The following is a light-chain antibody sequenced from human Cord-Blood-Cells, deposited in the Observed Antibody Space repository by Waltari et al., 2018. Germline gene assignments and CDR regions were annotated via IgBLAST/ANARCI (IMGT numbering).Light chain of an antibody. CDR3: QQYNNWPPLT. J-gene: IGKJ4*01. Sequence: ETVMTQSPATLTVSPGERATLPCRASQRVSSNLAWYQQKPGQAPGLLIYGASTRATGIPARFSGSGSGTEFTLTISSLQSVDFAVYSCQQYNNWPPLTFGGGTKVEIK. CDR2: GAS. CDR1: QRVSSN. V-gene: IGKV3-15*01.